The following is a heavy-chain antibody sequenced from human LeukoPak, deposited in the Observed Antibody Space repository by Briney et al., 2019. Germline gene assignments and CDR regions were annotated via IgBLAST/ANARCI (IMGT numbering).Heavy chain of an antibody. V-gene: IGHV4-59*01. CDR3: ASHSSGYYQFFDY. J-gene: IGHJ4*02. CDR1: GGSITNYY. Sequence: PSETLSLTCTVSGGSITNYYWKWIRQPPGKGLEWIGSVYYGGITNYNSSLKSRVTISLDTSKNQFSLRLSSVTAADTAVYYCASHSSGYYQFFDYWGQGTLVTVSS. D-gene: IGHD3-22*01. CDR2: VYYGGIT.